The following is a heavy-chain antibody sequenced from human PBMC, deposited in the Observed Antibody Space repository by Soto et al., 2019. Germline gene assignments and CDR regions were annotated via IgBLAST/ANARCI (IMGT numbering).Heavy chain of an antibody. CDR2: IYHSGST. J-gene: IGHJ5*02. CDR1: GYSIGSGYY. Sequence: SETLSLTCAVSGYSIGSGYYWGWIRQPAGMGLEWIGRIYHSGSTYYNPSLKSRVTISVDTSKNQFSLMRSSVSPTEMAVYYCARNGEGILWGQKPWFDPWRQGTLDTVSS. V-gene: IGHV4-38-2*01. CDR3: ARNGEGILWGQKPWFDP. D-gene: IGHD2-21*01.